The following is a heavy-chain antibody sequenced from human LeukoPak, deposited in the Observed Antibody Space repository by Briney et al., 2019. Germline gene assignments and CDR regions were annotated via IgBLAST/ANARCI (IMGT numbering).Heavy chain of an antibody. V-gene: IGHV3-23*01. CDR2: IRAGGDNT. J-gene: IGHJ4*02. CDR1: GFTFSNYW. CDR3: AKGMVRGVILKGFDY. D-gene: IGHD3-10*01. Sequence: GGSLRLSCAASGFTFSNYWMHWVRQDPGKGLEWVSGIRAGGDNTYYADSVKGRFTISRDNSKNTLYLQMNSLRAEDTAVYYCAKGMVRGVILKGFDYWGQGTLVTVSS.